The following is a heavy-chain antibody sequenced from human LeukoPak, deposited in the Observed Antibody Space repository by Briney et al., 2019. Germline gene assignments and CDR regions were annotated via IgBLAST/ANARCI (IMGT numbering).Heavy chain of an antibody. D-gene: IGHD3-22*01. Sequence: PSETLSLTCAVYGGSFNAYYWSWIRQPPGKGLEWIGEISHSGITNYNPSLKSRVTISVDTSNKQFSLKLNSVTAADTAVYYCASISVIHPLGGYYYMDVWGNGTTVTISS. V-gene: IGHV4-34*01. J-gene: IGHJ6*03. CDR3: ASISVIHPLGGYYYMDV. CDR2: ISHSGIT. CDR1: GGSFNAYY.